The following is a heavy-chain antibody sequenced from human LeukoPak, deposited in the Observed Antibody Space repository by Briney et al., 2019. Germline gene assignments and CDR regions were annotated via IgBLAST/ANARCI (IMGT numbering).Heavy chain of an antibody. J-gene: IGHJ4*02. Sequence: ASVKVSCKASGYTFTGYYMHWVRQAPGQGLEWMGWINPNNGGTIYAQKLQGRVTMTTDTSTSTAYMELRSLRSDDTAVYYCARDTTGEDFDYWGQGALVTVSS. CDR3: ARDTTGEDFDY. CDR2: INPNNGGT. D-gene: IGHD2-8*02. V-gene: IGHV1-2*02. CDR1: GYTFTGYY.